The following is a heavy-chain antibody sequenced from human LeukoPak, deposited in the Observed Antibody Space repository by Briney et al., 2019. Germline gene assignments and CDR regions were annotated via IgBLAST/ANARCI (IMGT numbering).Heavy chain of an antibody. CDR1: GFTFSSYS. J-gene: IGHJ4*02. Sequence: GGSLRLSCAASGFTFSSYSMNWVRQAPGKGLEWVSYISFSSSTIYYADSVKGRFTISRDNAKNSLYLQMNSLRAGDTAVYYCARRGAVAATTDYWGQGTLVTVSS. CDR3: ARRGAVAATTDY. V-gene: IGHV3-48*01. D-gene: IGHD2-15*01. CDR2: ISFSSSTI.